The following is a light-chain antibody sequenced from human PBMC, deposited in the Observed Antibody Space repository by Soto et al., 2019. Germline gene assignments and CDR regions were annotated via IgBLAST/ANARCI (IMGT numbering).Light chain of an antibody. CDR3: TSYTSTSIGV. CDR2: EVS. V-gene: IGLV2-14*01. Sequence: QSVLTQPASVSGSPGQSITISCTGTSSDVGGYTYVSWYQQHPGKAPKLMIYEVSNRPSGVSDRFSGSKSGNTASLTISGLQADDEADYYCTSYTSTSIGVFGGGTKVTVL. CDR1: SSDVGGYTY. J-gene: IGLJ3*02.